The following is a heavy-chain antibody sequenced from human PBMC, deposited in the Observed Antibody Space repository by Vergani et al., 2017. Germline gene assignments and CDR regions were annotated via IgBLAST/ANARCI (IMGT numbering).Heavy chain of an antibody. CDR2: ISYDGSNK. V-gene: IGHV3-30-3*01. Sequence: QVQLVESGGGVVQPGRSLRLSCAASGFTFSSYAMHWVRQAPGKGLEWVAVISYDGSNKYYADSVKGRFTISRDNSKNTLYLQMNSLRAEDTAVYYCAKALYYYDSSGYYPFDYWGQGTLVTVSS. CDR1: GFTFSSYA. D-gene: IGHD3-22*01. J-gene: IGHJ4*02. CDR3: AKALYYYDSSGYYPFDY.